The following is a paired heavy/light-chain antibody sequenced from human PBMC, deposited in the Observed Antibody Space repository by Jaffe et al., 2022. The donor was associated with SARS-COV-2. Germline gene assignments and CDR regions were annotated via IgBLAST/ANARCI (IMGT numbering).Heavy chain of an antibody. CDR3: ATYLGSWGLSQ. J-gene: IGHJ4*02. CDR2: IYYSGSA. Sequence: QLQLQESGPGLVKTSETLSLSCNVSGGAITTDNHFWAWIRQPPGKGLEWIGSIYYSGSADHNPSLKSRLTISIDPPKNQFSLRLDSVTAADTAIYYCATYLGSWGLSQWGRGTLVTVSS. CDR1: GGAITTDNHF. V-gene: IGHV4-39*01. D-gene: IGHD3-16*01.
Light chain of an antibody. J-gene: IGLJ1*01. V-gene: IGLV3-1*01. CDR3: QAWDSDSFYV. CDR2: QDS. Sequence: SYELTQPPSVSVSPGQTVSLACSGDKLGDKYVCWYQQKPGQPPMLVMYQDSKRPSGIPERFSGSNSGNTATLTISGTQPMDEADYYCQAWDSDSFYVFGPGTKVTVL. CDR1: KLGDKY.